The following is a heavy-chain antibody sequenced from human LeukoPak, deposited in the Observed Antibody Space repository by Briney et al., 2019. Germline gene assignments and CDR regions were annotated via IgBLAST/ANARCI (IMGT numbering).Heavy chain of an antibody. CDR2: ISWNSGSI. V-gene: IGHV3-9*01. Sequence: GGSLRLSCAASGFTFDDYAMHWVRQAPGKGLEWVSGISWNSGSIGYADSVKGRFTISRDNAKNSLYLQMNSLGAEDTALYYCAKARGSPGYFDYWGQGTLVTVSS. CDR3: AKARGSPGYFDY. D-gene: IGHD3-16*01. CDR1: GFTFDDYA. J-gene: IGHJ4*02.